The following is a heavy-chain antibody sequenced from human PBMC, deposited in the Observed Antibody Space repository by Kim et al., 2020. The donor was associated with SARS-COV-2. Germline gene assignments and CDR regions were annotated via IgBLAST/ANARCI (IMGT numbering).Heavy chain of an antibody. Sequence: GRFTISRDNSKNTLYLQMNSLRAEDTAVYYCAKDVMVRGVLNYYYGMDVWGQGTTVTVSS. CDR3: AKDVMVRGVLNYYYGMDV. D-gene: IGHD3-10*01. V-gene: IGHV3-23*01. J-gene: IGHJ6*02.